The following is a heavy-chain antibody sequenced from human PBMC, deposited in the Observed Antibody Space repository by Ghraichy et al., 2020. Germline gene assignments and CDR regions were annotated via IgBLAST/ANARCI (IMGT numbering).Heavy chain of an antibody. CDR1: GYTFTGYY. Sequence: ASVKVSCKASGYTFTGYYMHWVRQAPGQGLEWMGWINPNSGGTNYAQKFQGRVTMTRDTSISTAYMELSRLRSDDTAVYYCARGYLRSGYYTDYWGQGTLVTVSS. CDR2: INPNSGGT. J-gene: IGHJ4*02. V-gene: IGHV1-2*02. CDR3: ARGYLRSGYYTDY. D-gene: IGHD3-3*01.